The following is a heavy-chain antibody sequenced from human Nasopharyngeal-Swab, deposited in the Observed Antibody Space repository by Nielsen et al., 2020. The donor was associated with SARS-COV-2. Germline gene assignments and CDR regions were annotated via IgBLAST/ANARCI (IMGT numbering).Heavy chain of an antibody. J-gene: IGHJ5*02. V-gene: IGHV4-61*01. D-gene: IGHD1-26*01. CDR1: GGSISSSSYY. CDR2: IYYSGST. CDR3: ARYSGSYYWFDP. Sequence: SETLSFTCTVSGGSISSSSYYWSWIRQPPGKGLEWIGYIYYSGSTNYNPSLKSRVTISVDTSKNQFSLKLSSVTAADTAVYYCARYSGSYYWFDPWGQGTLVTVSS.